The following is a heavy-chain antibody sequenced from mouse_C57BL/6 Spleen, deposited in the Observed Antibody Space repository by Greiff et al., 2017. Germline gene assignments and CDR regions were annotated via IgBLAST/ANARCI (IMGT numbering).Heavy chain of an antibody. CDR2: SRNKANDYTT. D-gene: IGHD2-4*01. CDR3: ARAYDYHWYFDV. J-gene: IGHJ1*03. V-gene: IGHV7-1*01. CDR1: GFTFSDFY. Sequence: EVQGVESGGGLVQSGRSLRLSCATSGFTFSDFYMEWVRQAPGKGLEWIAASRNKANDYTTEYSASVKGRFIVSRDTSQSILYLQMNALRAEDTAIYYCARAYDYHWYFDVWGTGTTVTVSS.